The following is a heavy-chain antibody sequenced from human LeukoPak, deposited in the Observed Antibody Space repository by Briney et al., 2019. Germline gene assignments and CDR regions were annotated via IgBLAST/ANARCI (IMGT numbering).Heavy chain of an antibody. CDR2: INPTSGST. D-gene: IGHD2/OR15-2a*01. Sequence: SETLSLTCAVSGDSFSGYYWSWIRQPPGKGLEWIGEINPTSGSTNYNPSLKSRVTISEDTSKNQFSLKLSTVTAADTAVYYCARRPKLNEYRRNWVEPWGQGTLVTVSS. CDR1: GDSFSGYY. J-gene: IGHJ5*02. V-gene: IGHV4-34*01. CDR3: ARRPKLNEYRRNWVEP.